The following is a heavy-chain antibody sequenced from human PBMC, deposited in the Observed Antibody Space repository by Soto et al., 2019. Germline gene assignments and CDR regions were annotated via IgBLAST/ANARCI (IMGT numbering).Heavy chain of an antibody. CDR2: TYYRSRWFN. CDR1: GDSVSSNSAT. V-gene: IGHV6-1*01. CDR3: ARKFDYYDISCYDRESCAFYI. D-gene: IGHD3-22*01. Sequence: PSQTLSLTCAISGDSVSSNSATWDWIRQSPSRGLEWLGRTYYRSRWFNDYAGSVKGRITINPDTSNNQFSLQLTSLSPDDTAVYYCARKFDYYDISCYDRESCAFYIRGQRTIVPVS. J-gene: IGHJ3*02.